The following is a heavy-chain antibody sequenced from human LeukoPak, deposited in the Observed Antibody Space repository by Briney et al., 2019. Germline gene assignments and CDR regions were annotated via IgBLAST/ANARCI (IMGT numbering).Heavy chain of an antibody. V-gene: IGHV6-1*01. CDR2: TYYRPKRYN. J-gene: IGHJ4*02. CDR1: GDSVSRNSAA. CDR3: ARDPRRAMAVNLDY. Sequence: SQTLSLTCAISGDSVSRNSAAWNWIRQSPSRGLEWQGRTYYRPKRYNDYAVSVKSRITINPDTAKNQFSLQLNSVTPEDTAVYYCARDPRRAMAVNLDYWGQGTLVIVSS. D-gene: IGHD6-19*01.